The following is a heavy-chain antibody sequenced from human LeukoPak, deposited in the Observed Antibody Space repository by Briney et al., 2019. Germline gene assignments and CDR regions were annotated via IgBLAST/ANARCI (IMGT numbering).Heavy chain of an antibody. J-gene: IGHJ5*02. CDR1: GYTFTGYY. V-gene: IGHV1-2*02. CDR3: ARDLEVSSVNLGLDP. Sequence: GASVKVSCKASGYTFTGYYMHWVRQAPGQGLEWMGWINPNSGGTDYAQNFQSRVTLTRDTSLSTAYMELSRLGSDDTAVYFCARDLEVSSVNLGLDPWGQGTLVTVSS. CDR2: INPNSGGT. D-gene: IGHD7-27*01.